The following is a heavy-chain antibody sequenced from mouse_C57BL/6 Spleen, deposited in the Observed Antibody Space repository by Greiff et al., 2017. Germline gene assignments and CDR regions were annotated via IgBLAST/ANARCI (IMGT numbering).Heavy chain of an antibody. D-gene: IGHD2-3*01. CDR3: ARWLLYYFDY. J-gene: IGHJ2*01. V-gene: IGHV1-54*01. CDR2: INPGSGGT. Sequence: QVQLQQSGAELVRPGPSVKVSCKASGYAFTNYLIEWVKQRPGQGLEWIGVINPGSGGTNYNEKFKGKATLTADKSSSTAYMQLSSLTSEDSAVYFCARWLLYYFDYWGQGTTLTVSS. CDR1: GYAFTNYL.